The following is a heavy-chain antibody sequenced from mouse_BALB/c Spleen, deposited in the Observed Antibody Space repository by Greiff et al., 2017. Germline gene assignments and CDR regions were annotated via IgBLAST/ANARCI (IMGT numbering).Heavy chain of an antibody. CDR3: ARSTARATWFAY. V-gene: IGHV1-82*01. D-gene: IGHD3-2*01. Sequence: VQLQQSGPELVKPGASVKISCKASGYAFSSSWMNWVKQRPGQGLEWIGRIYPGDGDTNYNGKFKGKATLTADKSSSTAYMQLSSLTSVDSAVYFCARSTARATWFAYWGQGTLVTVSA. CDR2: IYPGDGDT. CDR1: GYAFSSSW. J-gene: IGHJ3*01.